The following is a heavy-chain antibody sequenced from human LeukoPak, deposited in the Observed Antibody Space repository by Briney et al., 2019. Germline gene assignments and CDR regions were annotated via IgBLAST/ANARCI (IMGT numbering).Heavy chain of an antibody. V-gene: IGHV3-53*01. J-gene: IGHJ4*02. CDR1: GFTLSSNY. CDR3: ARDSRFGELSLSALDY. Sequence: GGSLTLSCAASGFTLSSNYMSWVRQAPGKGLEWVSVIYSGGSTYYTDSVKGRFSISRDNSKNTLYLQMNSLRAEDTAVYYCARDSRFGELSLSALDYWGQGTLVTVSS. CDR2: IYSGGST. D-gene: IGHD3-10*01.